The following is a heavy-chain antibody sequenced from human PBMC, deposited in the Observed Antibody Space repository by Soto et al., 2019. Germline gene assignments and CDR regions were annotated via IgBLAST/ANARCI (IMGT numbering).Heavy chain of an antibody. Sequence: SETLSLTCTVSGGSISSGGYYWSWIRQHPGKGLEWIGYIYYSGSTYYNPSLKSRVTISVDTSKNQFSLKLSSVTAADTAVYYCARAGGLMYYMDVWGKGTTVTVSS. D-gene: IGHD3-16*01. CDR2: IYYSGST. J-gene: IGHJ6*03. V-gene: IGHV4-31*03. CDR3: ARAGGLMYYMDV. CDR1: GGSISSGGYY.